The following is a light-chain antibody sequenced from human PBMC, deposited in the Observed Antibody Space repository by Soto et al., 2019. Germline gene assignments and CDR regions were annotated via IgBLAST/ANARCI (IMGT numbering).Light chain of an antibody. Sequence: ETVMTQSPATQSVSPGERATLSCGASQSVSTNLAWYQQKPGQVPRLLIYGASTRASDIPARFSGSGSGTEFTLTISSLQSEDFAVYYCQQYNEWPLTFGGGTKVEIE. CDR2: GAS. J-gene: IGKJ4*01. CDR1: QSVSTN. CDR3: QQYNEWPLT. V-gene: IGKV3-15*01.